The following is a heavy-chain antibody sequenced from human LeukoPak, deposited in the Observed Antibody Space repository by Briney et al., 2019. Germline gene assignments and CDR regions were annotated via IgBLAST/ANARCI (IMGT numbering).Heavy chain of an antibody. CDR2: ISGSGGST. Sequence: GGSLRLSCAASGFTFSSYAMSWVRQAPAKGLEWVSAISGSGGSTYYADSVKGRFTISRDNSKNTLYLQMNSQRAEDTAVYYCAEEKWSVGTYQPLLYWGQGTLVTVSS. CDR1: GFTFSSYA. D-gene: IGHD2-2*01. CDR3: AEEKWSVGTYQPLLY. V-gene: IGHV3-23*01. J-gene: IGHJ4*02.